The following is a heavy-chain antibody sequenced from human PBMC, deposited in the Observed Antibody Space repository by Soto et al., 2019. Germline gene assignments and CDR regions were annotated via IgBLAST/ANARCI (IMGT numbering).Heavy chain of an antibody. Sequence: SETLSLTCTVSGGSISSYYWSWIRQPPGKGLEWIGYIYYSGSTNYNPSLKSRVTISVDTSKNQFSLKLSSVTAADTAVYYCARTGARXGELRGVDYWGQGTLVTVSS. J-gene: IGHJ4*02. D-gene: IGHD3-10*01. V-gene: IGHV4-59*01. CDR1: GGSISSYY. CDR2: IYYSGST. CDR3: ARTGARXGELRGVDY.